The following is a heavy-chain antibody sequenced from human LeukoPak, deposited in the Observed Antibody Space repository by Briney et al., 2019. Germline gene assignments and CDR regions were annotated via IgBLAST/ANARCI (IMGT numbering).Heavy chain of an antibody. CDR1: GHTFTSYY. V-gene: IGHV1-46*01. CDR2: INPSGGST. D-gene: IGHD6-19*01. Sequence: ASVKVSCKASGHTFTSYYMHWVRQAPGQGLEWMGIINPSGGSTSYAQKFQGRVTMTRDTSTSTVYMELSSLRSEDTAVYYCARVYAFGIAVAESYYFDYWGQGTLVTVSS. J-gene: IGHJ4*02. CDR3: ARVYAFGIAVAESYYFDY.